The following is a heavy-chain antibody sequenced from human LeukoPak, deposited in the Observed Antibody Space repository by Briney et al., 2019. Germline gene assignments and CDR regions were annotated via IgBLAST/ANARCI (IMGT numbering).Heavy chain of an antibody. CDR2: TYYRSKWYN. D-gene: IGHD3-10*01. V-gene: IGHV6-1*01. CDR1: GDSVSSNSAA. CDR3: ARAITMVRGVDWFDP. J-gene: IGHJ5*02. Sequence: PSQTLSLTCAISGDSVSSNSAAWNWIRQSPSRGLEWLGRTYYRSKWYNDYAVSVKSRITINPDTSKNQFSLQLNSVTPEDTAVHYCARAITMVRGVDWFDPWGQGTLVTVSS.